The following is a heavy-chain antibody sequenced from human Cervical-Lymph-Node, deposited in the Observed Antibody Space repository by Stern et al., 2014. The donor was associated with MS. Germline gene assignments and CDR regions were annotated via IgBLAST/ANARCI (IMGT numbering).Heavy chain of an antibody. J-gene: IGHJ4*02. CDR1: GFTLNTYS. CDR3: ARDWFLDY. CDR2: ISYSSGYI. Sequence: EVQLVESGGGLVKPGGSLRLSCAASGFTLNTYSMNWVRQAPGKGLEWVSSISYSSGYIFYADSVKGRFTVSRDNGKNSLYLQMNSLRAEDTAVYYCARDWFLDYWGRGTLVTVSS. D-gene: IGHD3-10*01. V-gene: IGHV3-21*01.